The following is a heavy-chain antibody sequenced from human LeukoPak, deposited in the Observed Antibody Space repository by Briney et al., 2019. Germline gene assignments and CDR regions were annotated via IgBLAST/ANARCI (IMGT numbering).Heavy chain of an antibody. CDR2: ISAYNGNT. V-gene: IGHV1-18*01. D-gene: IGHD3-22*01. CDR1: GYTFTSYG. CDR3: AREHSSGYSEAFDI. J-gene: IGHJ3*02. Sequence: ASVKVSCKASGYTFTSYGISWVRQAPGQGLEWMGWISAYNGNTNYAQKLQGRVTMTTDTSASTAYMELRSLRSDDTAVYYCAREHSSGYSEAFDIWGQGTMVTVSS.